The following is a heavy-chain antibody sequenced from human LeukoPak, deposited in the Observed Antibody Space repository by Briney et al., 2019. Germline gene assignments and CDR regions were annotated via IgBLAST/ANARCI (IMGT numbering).Heavy chain of an antibody. CDR3: ARANFPYYYDSNGLNAFAI. D-gene: IGHD3-22*01. CDR1: GYTFTGYY. CDR2: INPNSGGT. J-gene: IGHJ3*02. Sequence: PEASVKVSCKASGYTFTGYYMHWVRQAPGQGLEWMGWINPNSGGTNSAQKFQGRVTMTRDTSISTAYMELSRLRSDDTAVYYCARANFPYYYDSNGLNAFAIWGQGTMVTVSS. V-gene: IGHV1-2*02.